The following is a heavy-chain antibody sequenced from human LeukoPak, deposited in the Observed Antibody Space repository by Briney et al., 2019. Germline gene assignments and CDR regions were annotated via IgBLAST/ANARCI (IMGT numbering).Heavy chain of an antibody. V-gene: IGHV4-4*07. D-gene: IGHD3-10*01. CDR1: GGSISSYY. CDR2: IYTSGST. CDR3: ASYAGFGEYWYFDL. Sequence: SETLSLTCTVPGGSISSYYWSWVRQPAGKGLEWIGRIYTSGSTNYNPSLKSRVTMSVDTSKNQFSLKLSSVTAADTAVYYCASYAGFGEYWYFDLWGRGTLVTVSS. J-gene: IGHJ2*01.